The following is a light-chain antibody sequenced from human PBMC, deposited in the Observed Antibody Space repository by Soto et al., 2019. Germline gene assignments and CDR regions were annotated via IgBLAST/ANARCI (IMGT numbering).Light chain of an antibody. CDR2: KAS. CDR3: QQYGSSSPWT. V-gene: IGKV1-5*03. CDR1: QSISSW. Sequence: DIQMTQSPSTLSASVGDRVTITCRASQSISSWLAWYQQKPGRAPKLLIYKASILATGVPSRFSGSGSGTEFTLIISSLQPDDFASYYCQQYGSSSPWTFGQGTKVEIK. J-gene: IGKJ1*01.